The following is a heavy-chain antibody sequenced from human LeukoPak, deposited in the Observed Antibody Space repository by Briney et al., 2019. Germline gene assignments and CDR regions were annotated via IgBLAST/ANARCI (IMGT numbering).Heavy chain of an antibody. D-gene: IGHD3-22*01. CDR1: GFTFSSYW. CDR2: IKQDGSEK. Sequence: GGSLRLSCAASGFTFSSYWVSWVRQAPGKGLEWVANIKQDGSEKYYVDSVKGRFTISRDNAKNSLYLQMNSLRAEDTAVYYCATEDYYDSSGYYFGYWGQGTLVTVSS. CDR3: ATEDYYDSSGYYFGY. V-gene: IGHV3-7*01. J-gene: IGHJ4*02.